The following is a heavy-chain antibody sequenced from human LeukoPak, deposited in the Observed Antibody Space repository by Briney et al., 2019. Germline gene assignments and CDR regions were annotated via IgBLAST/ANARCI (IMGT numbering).Heavy chain of an antibody. CDR3: AKDQITFTHGEYGMDV. Sequence: GRSLRLSCAASGFSFSSYGMHWVRQAPGKGLEWVAVISYDGSNKYYADSVKGRFTISRDNSKNTLYLQMNSLRAEDTAVYYCAKDQITFTHGEYGMDVWGQGTTVTVSS. CDR2: ISYDGSNK. V-gene: IGHV3-30*18. CDR1: GFSFSSYG. J-gene: IGHJ6*02. D-gene: IGHD2/OR15-2a*01.